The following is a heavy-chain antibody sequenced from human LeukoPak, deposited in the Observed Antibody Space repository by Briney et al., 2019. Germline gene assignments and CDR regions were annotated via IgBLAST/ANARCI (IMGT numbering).Heavy chain of an antibody. J-gene: IGHJ4*02. D-gene: IGHD7-27*01. CDR1: GLTVRSNH. V-gene: IGHV3-66*01. Sequence: GVSLRLSCAASGLTVRSNHVIWVRQAPGEGLEWVSSIYSGGSTYFADSVKGRITISRDNFKNTLYLQMNRLRAEDTAVYFRARANWGSPNLHIEYWGQGTLDNVPS. CDR3: ARANWGSPNLHIEY. CDR2: IYSGGST.